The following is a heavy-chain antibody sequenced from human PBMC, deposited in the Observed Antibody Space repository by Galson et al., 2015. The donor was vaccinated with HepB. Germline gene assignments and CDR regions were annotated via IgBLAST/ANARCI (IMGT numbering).Heavy chain of an antibody. V-gene: IGHV1-69*04. D-gene: IGHD2-21*01. CDR3: ARERSEGFGEPPL. J-gene: IGHJ4*02. CDR2: IIPILGIA. Sequence: SVKVSCKASGGTFSSYTISWVRQAPGQGLEWMGRIIPILGIANYAQKFQGRVTITADKSTSTAYMELSSLRSEDTAVYYCARERSEGFGEPPLWGQGTLVTVSS. CDR1: GGTFSSYT.